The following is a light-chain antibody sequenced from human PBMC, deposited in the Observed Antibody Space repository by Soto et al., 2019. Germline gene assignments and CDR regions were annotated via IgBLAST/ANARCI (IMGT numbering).Light chain of an antibody. CDR1: QSVRSSN. Sequence: EIVLTQSPGTLSLSPGERATISCRASQSVRSSNLAWYQQKPGQAPSLLIYGSSSRATGIPDRFSGSGSGTDFTLTISRLEPEDFAVYYCPQYGRSPSTFGQGTKVEI. V-gene: IGKV3-20*01. J-gene: IGKJ1*01. CDR3: PQYGRSPST. CDR2: GSS.